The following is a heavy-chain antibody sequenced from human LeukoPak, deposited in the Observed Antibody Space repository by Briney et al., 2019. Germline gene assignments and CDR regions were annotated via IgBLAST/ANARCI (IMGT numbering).Heavy chain of an antibody. J-gene: IGHJ4*02. D-gene: IGHD1-26*01. V-gene: IGHV3-30*01. CDR1: GFTFSSYA. CDR3: ARDDLVGAIGY. Sequence: PGRSLRLSCAASGFTFSSYAMHWVRHAPGKGLEWVAVISYDGSNKYYADSVKGRFTISRDNSKNTLYLQMNSLRAEDTAVYYCARDDLVGAIGYWGQGTLVTVSS. CDR2: ISYDGSNK.